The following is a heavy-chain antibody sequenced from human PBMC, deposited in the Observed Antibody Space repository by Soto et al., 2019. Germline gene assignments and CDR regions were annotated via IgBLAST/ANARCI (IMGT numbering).Heavy chain of an antibody. J-gene: IGHJ3*01. Sequence: GGSLRLSCAASGFTFSNYWMHWVRQVPGKGLVWVSRVNGEGSSTFYAESVKGRFTISRDNAENTVFLQMNSLRAEDTAVYYCARDNWNTVWGQGTMVTVSS. V-gene: IGHV3-74*01. D-gene: IGHD1-20*01. CDR2: VNGEGSST. CDR1: GFTFSNYW. CDR3: ARDNWNTV.